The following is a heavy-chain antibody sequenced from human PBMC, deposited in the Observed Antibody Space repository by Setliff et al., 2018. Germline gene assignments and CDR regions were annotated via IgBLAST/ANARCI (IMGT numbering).Heavy chain of an antibody. CDR1: GFIFSMYK. Sequence: GGSLRLSCEASGFIFSMYKMSWVRQAPGKGLEWVANIKQDGSDKYYVDSVKGRFTISRDNAKNSLYQQMNSLRAEDTAVYYCARLRKDYGDYYYFDYWGQGTLVTVSS. J-gene: IGHJ4*02. CDR3: ARLRKDYGDYYYFDY. D-gene: IGHD4-17*01. V-gene: IGHV3-7*01. CDR2: IKQDGSDK.